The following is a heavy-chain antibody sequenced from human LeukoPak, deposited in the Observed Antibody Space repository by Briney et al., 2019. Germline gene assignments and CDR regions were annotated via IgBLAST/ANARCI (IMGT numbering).Heavy chain of an antibody. J-gene: IGHJ4*02. CDR1: GGSISSDGYS. CDR2: IYHSGST. V-gene: IGHV4-30-2*01. CDR3: ARGSGGIYYGGIDY. D-gene: IGHD1-26*01. Sequence: SETLSLTCAVSGGSISSDGYSWSWIRQPPGKGVEWIGYIYHSGSTYYNPSLKSRATISVDRSKNQFSLNLSSATAADTAVYYCARGSGGIYYGGIDYWGQGTLVIVSS.